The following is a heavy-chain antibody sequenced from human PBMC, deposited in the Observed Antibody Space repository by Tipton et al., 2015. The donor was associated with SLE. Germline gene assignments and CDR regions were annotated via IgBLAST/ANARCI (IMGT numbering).Heavy chain of an antibody. D-gene: IGHD3-3*01. J-gene: IGHJ4*02. V-gene: IGHV4-4*07. CDR2: IYSSGSP. Sequence: TLSLTCTVSGGSISSYYWSWIRQPAGKGLEWIGHIYSSGSPNYSPSLRSRATISVDTSKNQFSLKLSSVTAADTAVYYCARGRAITILTALFFDYWGQGTLVTVSS. CDR3: ARGRAITILTALFFDY. CDR1: GGSISSYY.